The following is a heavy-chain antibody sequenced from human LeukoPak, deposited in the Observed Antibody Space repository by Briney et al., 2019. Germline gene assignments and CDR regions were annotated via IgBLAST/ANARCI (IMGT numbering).Heavy chain of an antibody. D-gene: IGHD3-22*01. Sequence: SVKVSCKASGGTFSSYAISWVRQAPGQGLEWMGGIIPIFGTANYAQKFQGRVTITADESTSTAYMELSSLRSEDKAVYYCARTPGRDYYDSSGYYFDYWGQGTLVTVSS. J-gene: IGHJ4*02. V-gene: IGHV1-69*13. CDR2: IIPIFGTA. CDR1: GGTFSSYA. CDR3: ARTPGRDYYDSSGYYFDY.